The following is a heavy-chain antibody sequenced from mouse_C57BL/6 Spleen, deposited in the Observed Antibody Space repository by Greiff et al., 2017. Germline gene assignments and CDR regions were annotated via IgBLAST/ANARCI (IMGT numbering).Heavy chain of an antibody. V-gene: IGHV1-82*01. CDR1: GYAFSSSW. J-gene: IGHJ2*01. D-gene: IGHD1-1*01. CDR3: AGGYYGSSFDY. Sequence: QVQLQQSGPELVKPGASVKISCKASGYAFSSSWMNWVKQRPGQGLEWIGRIYPGDGDTNYNGKFKGKATLTADKSSSTAYMQLSSLTSEDAAVYFCAGGYYGSSFDYWGQGTTLTVSS. CDR2: IYPGDGDT.